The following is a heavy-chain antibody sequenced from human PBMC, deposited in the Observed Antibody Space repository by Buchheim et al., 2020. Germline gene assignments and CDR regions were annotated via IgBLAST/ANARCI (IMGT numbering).Heavy chain of an antibody. CDR3: ARVEVSYDSSGWGHYYYYGMDV. D-gene: IGHD3-22*01. CDR1: GYTFTGYY. Sequence: QVQLVQSGAEVKKPGASVKVSCKASGYTFTGYYMHWVRQAPGQGLEWMGWINPNSGGTNYAQKFQGRVTMTRDTSISTAYMELSRPRSDDTAVYYCARVEVSYDSSGWGHYYYYGMDVWGQGTT. CDR2: INPNSGGT. J-gene: IGHJ6*02. V-gene: IGHV1-2*02.